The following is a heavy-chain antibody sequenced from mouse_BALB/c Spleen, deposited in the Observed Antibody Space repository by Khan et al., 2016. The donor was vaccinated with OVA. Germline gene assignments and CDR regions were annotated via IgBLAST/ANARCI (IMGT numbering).Heavy chain of an antibody. CDR2: IKYSGST. J-gene: IGHJ2*01. Sequence: EVQLQESGPGLVKPSKSLSLTCTVTGYSITSDYAWNWIRQFPGNKLEWMGYIKYSGSTSYNPSLKSRISITRDTSKNQFFLQLNSVTTEDTVNYYCARSGTITTVVVTDFDYWGQGTTLTVSS. V-gene: IGHV3-2*02. CDR1: GYSITSDYA. CDR3: ARSGTITTVVVTDFDY. D-gene: IGHD1-1*01.